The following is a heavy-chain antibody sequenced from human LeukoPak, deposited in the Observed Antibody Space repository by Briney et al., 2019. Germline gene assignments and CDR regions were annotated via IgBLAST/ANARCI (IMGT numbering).Heavy chain of an antibody. D-gene: IGHD1-26*01. Sequence: GGSLRLSCADSGFTFSSYDMHWVRQATGKGLEWVSAIGTAGDTYYPGSVKGRFTISRENAKNSLYLQMNSLRAEDTAVYYCARMGFRGSYDYWGQGTLVTVSS. J-gene: IGHJ4*02. CDR3: ARMGFRGSYDY. CDR1: GFTFSSYD. V-gene: IGHV3-13*01. CDR2: IGTAGDT.